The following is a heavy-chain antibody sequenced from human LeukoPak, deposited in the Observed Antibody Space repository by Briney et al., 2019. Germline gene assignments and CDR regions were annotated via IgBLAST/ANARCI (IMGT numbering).Heavy chain of an antibody. CDR3: AKDASLTGYSSGWYSALDY. J-gene: IGHJ4*02. CDR2: ISGSGGST. Sequence: GGSLRLSCAGSGFTFSSYAMSWVRQAPGKGLEWVSAISGSGGSTYYADSVKGRFTISRDNSKNTLYLQMNSLRADDTAVYYCAKDASLTGYSSGWYSALDYWGQGTLVTVSS. V-gene: IGHV3-23*01. CDR1: GFTFSSYA. D-gene: IGHD6-19*01.